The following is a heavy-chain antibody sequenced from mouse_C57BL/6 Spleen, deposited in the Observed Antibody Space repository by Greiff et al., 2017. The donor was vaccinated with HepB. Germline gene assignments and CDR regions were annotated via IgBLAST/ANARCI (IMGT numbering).Heavy chain of an antibody. D-gene: IGHD1-1*01. CDR1: GYTFTSFW. Sequence: QVQLQQPGAELVKPGASVKLSCKASGYTFTSFWMQWVKQRPGQGLEWIGEIDPSDSYTNYNQKFKGKATLTVDTSSSTAYMQLSSLTSEDSAVYYCARDYYGSSHDYWGQGTTLTVSS. CDR2: IDPSDSYT. V-gene: IGHV1-50*01. CDR3: ARDYYGSSHDY. J-gene: IGHJ2*01.